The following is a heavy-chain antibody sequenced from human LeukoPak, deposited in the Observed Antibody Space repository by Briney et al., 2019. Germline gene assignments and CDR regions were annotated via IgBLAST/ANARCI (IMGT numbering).Heavy chain of an antibody. CDR1: GYTFTGYY. J-gene: IGHJ6*02. V-gene: IGHV1-2*02. D-gene: IGHD2-15*01. CDR2: INPNSGGT. CDR3: ATDCCSGGSCYPGNYYYYGMDV. Sequence: ASVKVSCKASGYTFTGYYMHWVRQAPGQGLEWMGWINPNSGGTNYAQKFQGRVTMTRDTSISTAYMELSRLRSDDTAVYYCATDCCSGGSCYPGNYYYYGMDVWGQGTTVTVSS.